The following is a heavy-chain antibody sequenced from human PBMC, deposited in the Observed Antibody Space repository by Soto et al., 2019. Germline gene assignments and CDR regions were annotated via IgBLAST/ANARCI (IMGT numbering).Heavy chain of an antibody. CDR1: GFTFSTYG. CDR3: AKGQHCSTTSCYFYHYGMDV. D-gene: IGHD2-2*01. Sequence: QVQLVESGGGVVQPGRSLRLSCVASGFTFSTYGMHWVRQAPGKGLEWVAVISYDGRNKYYADSVKGRLTISRDNSKNTVYLQMNSLRGEDTAVYYCAKGQHCSTTSCYFYHYGMDVWGQGTTVAVSS. CDR2: ISYDGRNK. J-gene: IGHJ6*02. V-gene: IGHV3-30*18.